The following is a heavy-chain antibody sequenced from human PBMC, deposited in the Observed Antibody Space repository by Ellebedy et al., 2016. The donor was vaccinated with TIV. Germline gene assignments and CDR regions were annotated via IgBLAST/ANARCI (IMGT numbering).Heavy chain of an antibody. CDR2: IWYDGSNK. CDR3: VRAPRDQYYFDY. J-gene: IGHJ4*02. V-gene: IGHV3-33*01. Sequence: GESLKISXAASGFIFSNYGMHWVRQAPGKGLEWAAVIWYDGSNKYYADSVKGRFTISRDNSKNTLYLEMNSLRAEDTAVYYCVRAPRDQYYFDYWGQGTLVTVSS. CDR1: GFIFSNYG. D-gene: IGHD2-21*02.